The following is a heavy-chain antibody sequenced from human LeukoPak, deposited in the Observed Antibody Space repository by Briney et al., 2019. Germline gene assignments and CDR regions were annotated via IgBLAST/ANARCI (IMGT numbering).Heavy chain of an antibody. J-gene: IGHJ4*02. D-gene: IGHD5-12*01. V-gene: IGHV3-7*01. CDR2: INLDGSEK. CDR3: ARGITSGPRRYDVRNFDY. CDR1: GFIFGTSW. Sequence: GGSLRLSCTASGFIFGTSWMTWVRQAPGKGLEWVANINLDGSEKYYVDSVRGRFTISRDNAQNSLYLQMSSLRVEDTAVYYCARGITSGPRRYDVRNFDYWGQGTPVTVSS.